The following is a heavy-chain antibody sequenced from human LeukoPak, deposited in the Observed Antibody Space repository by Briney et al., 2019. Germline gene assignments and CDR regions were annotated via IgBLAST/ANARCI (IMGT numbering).Heavy chain of an antibody. Sequence: GRSLRLSCAASGFTFSSYAMHWVRQAPGKGLEWVAVISYDGSNKYYADSVKGRFTISRDNSKNTLYLQTNSLRAEDTAVYYCARDAAMITEGYYFDYWGQGALVTVSS. J-gene: IGHJ4*02. D-gene: IGHD3-22*01. CDR3: ARDAAMITEGYYFDY. CDR2: ISYDGSNK. V-gene: IGHV3-30*04. CDR1: GFTFSSYA.